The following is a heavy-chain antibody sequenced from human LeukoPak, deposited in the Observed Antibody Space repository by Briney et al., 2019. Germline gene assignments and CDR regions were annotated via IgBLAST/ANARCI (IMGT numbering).Heavy chain of an antibody. D-gene: IGHD4-23*01. CDR3: ARARLNSAIDH. CDR2: IYTSGST. Sequence: SETLSLTCTVSSGSISSGSYYWSWIRQPAGKGLEWIGRIYTSGSTNYNPSLKSRVTISVDTSKNQFSLKLSSVTAADTAVYYCARARLNSAIDHWGQGTLVTVSS. J-gene: IGHJ4*02. CDR1: SGSISSGSYY. V-gene: IGHV4-61*02.